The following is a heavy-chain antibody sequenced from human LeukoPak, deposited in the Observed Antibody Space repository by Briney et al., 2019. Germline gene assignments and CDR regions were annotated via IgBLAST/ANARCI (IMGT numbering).Heavy chain of an antibody. J-gene: IGHJ4*02. D-gene: IGHD5-12*01. CDR1: GASITSFY. V-gene: IGHV4-4*07. Sequence: SATLSLTCTVSGASITSFYYNWIRQYAGKGLEWIGRIHTNGGTDYRPSLNSRVTMSVDTSKKQISLKLTSVTAADTAVYFCSRGGGYGDYWGQGILVTVSS. CDR2: IHTNGGT. CDR3: SRGGGYGDY.